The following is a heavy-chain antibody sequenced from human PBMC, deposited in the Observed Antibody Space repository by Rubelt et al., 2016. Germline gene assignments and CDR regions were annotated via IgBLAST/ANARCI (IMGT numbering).Heavy chain of an antibody. J-gene: IGHJ6*03. V-gene: IGHV5-10-1*01. CDR1: GYSFTSYW. Sequence: EVQLVQSGAEVKKPGESLRISCKGSGYSFTSYWISWVRQMPGKGLEWMGRIDPSDSYTNYSPSCQHHVTTSADKSVRTAYLQWSSLKASDTAMYYCAILGVLVVSRYYYYDMDVWGKGTTVTVSS. CDR3: AILGVLVVSRYYYYDMDV. CDR2: IDPSDSYT. D-gene: IGHD2-15*01.